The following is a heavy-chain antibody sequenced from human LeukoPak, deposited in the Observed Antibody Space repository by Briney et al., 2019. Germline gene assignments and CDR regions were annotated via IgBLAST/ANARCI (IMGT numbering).Heavy chain of an antibody. V-gene: IGHV3-21*01. D-gene: IGHD6-6*01. CDR1: GFTFSSYA. CDR2: ISSSSSYM. CDR3: ARDRVSSIAAPLDY. J-gene: IGHJ4*02. Sequence: GGSLRLSCAASGFTFSSYAMSWVRQAPGKGREWVSCISSSSSYMYYADSVEGRFTISRDNAENSLYLQMNSLRAEDTAVYYCARDRVSSIAAPLDYWGQGTLVTVSS.